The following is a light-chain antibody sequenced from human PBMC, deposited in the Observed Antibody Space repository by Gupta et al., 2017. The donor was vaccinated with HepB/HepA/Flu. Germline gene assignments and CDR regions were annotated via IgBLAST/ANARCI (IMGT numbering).Light chain of an antibody. CDR2: STH. Sequence: QTVVTQEPSLSVSPGGTVTLTCGLSSDSASTNFYPSWYHQTPGQAPRTLLCSTHPRSSGVPDRFSGSILGNKAALTITGAQADDESDYYCVLHMSSGISVFGGGTKLTVL. J-gene: IGLJ3*02. V-gene: IGLV8-61*01. CDR3: VLHMSSGISV. CDR1: SDSASTNFY.